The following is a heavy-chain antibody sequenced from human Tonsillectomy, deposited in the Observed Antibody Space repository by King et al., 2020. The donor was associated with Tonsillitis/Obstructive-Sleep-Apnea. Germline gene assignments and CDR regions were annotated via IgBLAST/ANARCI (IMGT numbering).Heavy chain of an antibody. V-gene: IGHV1-2*06. D-gene: IGHD3-10*01. CDR3: ARSRNYAATMVQGLIIQDVFDI. Sequence: QLVQSGAEVKKPGASVKVSCKASGYTFTGFYMNWVRQAPGQGLEWMGRINPNSGGTNYAQKFQGRVAMTRDTSISTVYMELSRLRSDETAVYFCARSRNYAATMVQGLIIQDVFDIWGQGTMVTVSS. J-gene: IGHJ3*02. CDR2: INPNSGGT. CDR1: GYTFTGFY.